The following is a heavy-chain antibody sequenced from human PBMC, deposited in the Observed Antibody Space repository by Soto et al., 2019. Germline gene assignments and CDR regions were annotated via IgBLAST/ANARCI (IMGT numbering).Heavy chain of an antibody. V-gene: IGHV1-69*08. J-gene: IGHJ5*02. Sequence: QVQLVQSGAEVKKPGSSVKVSCKASGGTFSSYTISWVRQAPGQGLEWMGRIIPILGIANYAQKFQGRVTITADKSTSTAYMELSSMRSEDTAVYYCARDVTRHWFDPWGQGTLVTVSS. CDR2: IIPILGIA. CDR1: GGTFSSYT. CDR3: ARDVTRHWFDP. D-gene: IGHD2-21*02.